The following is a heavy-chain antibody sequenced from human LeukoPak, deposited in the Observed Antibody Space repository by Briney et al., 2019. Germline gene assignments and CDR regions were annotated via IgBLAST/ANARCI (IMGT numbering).Heavy chain of an antibody. CDR2: IYTSGGT. CDR1: GGSISSYC. D-gene: IGHD2-2*01. Sequence: PSETLSLASTVAGGSISSYCWGWIRQPPGRGLEWIGYIYTSGGTNYNPSLKSRVTISVDTSKNQFSLKLSSVTAADTAVYYCARQRRMDCSSTSCYVVGGFDYWGQGTLVTVSS. V-gene: IGHV4-4*09. J-gene: IGHJ4*02. CDR3: ARQRRMDCSSTSCYVVGGFDY.